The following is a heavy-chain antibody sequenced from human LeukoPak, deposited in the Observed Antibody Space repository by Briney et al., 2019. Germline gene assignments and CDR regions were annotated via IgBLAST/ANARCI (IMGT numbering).Heavy chain of an antibody. CDR1: GFTFSDYY. CDR3: ARDFAGTTSFDP. CDR2: ISSSGSTI. V-gene: IGHV3-11*04. Sequence: GGSLRLSCAASGFTFSDYYMSWIRQAPGKGLEWVSYISSSGSTIYYADSVKGRFTISRDNAKKSLYMQMNRLRAEDTAVYYCARDFAGTTSFDPWGQGTLVTVSS. J-gene: IGHJ5*02. D-gene: IGHD1-7*01.